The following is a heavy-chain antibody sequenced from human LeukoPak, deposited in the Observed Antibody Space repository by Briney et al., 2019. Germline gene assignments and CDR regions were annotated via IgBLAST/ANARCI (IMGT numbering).Heavy chain of an antibody. D-gene: IGHD5-18*01. CDR1: GGSFSGYY. CDR3: ARRIQLWFSYYYYYYMDV. V-gene: IGHV4-34*01. CDR2: INHSGST. J-gene: IGHJ6*03. Sequence: PSETLSLTCAVYGGSFSGYYWSWIRQPPGKGLEWIGEINHSGSTNYNPSLKSRVTISVDTSKNQFSLKLSSVTAADTAVYYCARRIQLWFSYYYYYYMDVWGEGTTVTVSS.